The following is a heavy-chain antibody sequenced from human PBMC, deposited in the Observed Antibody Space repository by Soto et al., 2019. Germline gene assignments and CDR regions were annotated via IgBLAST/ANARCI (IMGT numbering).Heavy chain of an antibody. D-gene: IGHD3-10*01. J-gene: IGHJ6*02. CDR2: INHSGST. CDR1: GGSFSGYY. V-gene: IGHV4-34*01. Sequence: SETLSLTCAVYGGSFSGYYWSWIRQPPGKGLEWIGEINHSGSTNYNPSLKSRVTISVDTSKNQFSLKLSSVTAADTAVYYCARGNMVRGVITSSDYYGMDVWGQGTTVTVSS. CDR3: ARGNMVRGVITSSDYYGMDV.